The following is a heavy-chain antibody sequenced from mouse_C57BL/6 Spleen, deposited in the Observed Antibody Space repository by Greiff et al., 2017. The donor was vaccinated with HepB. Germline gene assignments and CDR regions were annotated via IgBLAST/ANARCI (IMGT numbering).Heavy chain of an antibody. V-gene: IGHV6-6*01. CDR3: TRPGGLYYFDY. CDR1: GFTFSDAW. J-gene: IGHJ2*01. CDR2: IRNKANNHAT. Sequence: EVQGVESGGGLVQPGGSMKLSCAASGFTFSDAWMDWVRQSPEKGLEWVAEIRNKANNHATYYAESVKGRFTISRDDSKSSVYLQMNSLRAEDTGIYYCTRPGGLYYFDYWGQGTTLTVSS.